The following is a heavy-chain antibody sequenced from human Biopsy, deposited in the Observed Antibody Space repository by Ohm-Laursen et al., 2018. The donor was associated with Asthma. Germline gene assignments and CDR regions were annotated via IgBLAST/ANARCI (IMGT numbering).Heavy chain of an antibody. CDR1: GFTVSRDH. J-gene: IGHJ4*02. V-gene: IGHV3-53*01. D-gene: IGHD6-19*01. CDR3: AGGDSSGWSHYYFDY. CDR2: IYSGGTS. Sequence: SLRLSCAASGFTVSRDHMFWVRQAPGKGLEWVSVIYSGGTSHTADSVRGRFTISRDFSKNTLHLQMHSLRVEDTAVYYCAGGDSSGWSHYYFDYWGQGTLVTVSS.